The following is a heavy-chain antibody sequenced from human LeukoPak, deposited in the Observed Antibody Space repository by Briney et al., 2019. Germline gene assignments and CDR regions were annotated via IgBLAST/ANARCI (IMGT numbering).Heavy chain of an antibody. CDR2: ISSSSTYI. Sequence: PGGSLRLSCAASGFTFSSYNMNWVPQAPGKGLEWVSSISSSSTYIYDADSVKGRFTISRDNAKNSLFLQMNSLGAEDTAVYYCARDAGYCSGGSCYGDDYWGQGTLVTVSS. V-gene: IGHV3-21*01. CDR1: GFTFSSYN. J-gene: IGHJ4*02. D-gene: IGHD2-15*01. CDR3: ARDAGYCSGGSCYGDDY.